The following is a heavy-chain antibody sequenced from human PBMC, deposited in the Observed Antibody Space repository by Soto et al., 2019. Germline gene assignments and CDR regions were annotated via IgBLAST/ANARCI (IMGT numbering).Heavy chain of an antibody. CDR1: GFTFSSYG. J-gene: IGHJ3*02. CDR2: ISYDGSNK. D-gene: IGHD6-19*01. V-gene: IGHV3-30*03. Sequence: QVQLVESGGGVVQPGRSLRLSCAASGFTFSSYGMHWVRQAPGKGLEWVAVISYDGSNKYYADSVKGRFPISRDNSKKXLXXQMNTLRAEVTAVYYCATDDRRRGWYVDSYDAFDIWVQGTMVIVTS. CDR3: ATDDRRRGWYVDSYDAFDI.